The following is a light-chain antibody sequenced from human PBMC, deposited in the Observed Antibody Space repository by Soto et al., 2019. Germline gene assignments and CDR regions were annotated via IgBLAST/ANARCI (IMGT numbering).Light chain of an antibody. Sequence: DIQMTQSPSSLSASVGDRVTITCQASQDISNYLNWYQQKPGKAPKLLIYDASNVETGVPSRFSGSGSGTDFTFTISSLQPEDIATYYCQQYDNLPPYTVGQGTKLEIK. CDR1: QDISNY. CDR2: DAS. V-gene: IGKV1-33*01. J-gene: IGKJ2*01. CDR3: QQYDNLPPYT.